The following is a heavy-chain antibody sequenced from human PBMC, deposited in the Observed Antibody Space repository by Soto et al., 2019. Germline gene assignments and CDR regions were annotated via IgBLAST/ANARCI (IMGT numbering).Heavy chain of an antibody. CDR1: GGSISSDDFY. J-gene: IGHJ4*02. D-gene: IGHD1-1*01. V-gene: IGHV4-30-4*01. CDR3: ARDRSNSPEYLDQ. Sequence: SETRSLTSTVSGGSISSDDFYWSWIRQPPGKGLXWIXXIXXSXXXXXNXXLKSRLTIGIDASKNQFSLKLSSVSAADTAVYYCARDRSNSPEYLDQWGQGTLVTASS. CDR2: IXXSXXX.